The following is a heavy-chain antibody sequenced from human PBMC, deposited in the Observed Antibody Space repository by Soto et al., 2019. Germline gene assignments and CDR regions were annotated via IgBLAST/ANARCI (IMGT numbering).Heavy chain of an antibody. D-gene: IGHD1-26*01. J-gene: IGHJ1*01. CDR2: IYYSGST. CDR1: GGSISSYY. CDR3: ARHVVGGSYYFQH. V-gene: IGHV4-59*08. Sequence: SETLSLTCTVSGGSISSYYWSWIRQPPGKGLEWIGYIYYSGSTNYNPSLKSRVTISVDTSKNQFSLKRSSVTAADTAVYYCARHVVGGSYYFQHWGQGTLVTVSS.